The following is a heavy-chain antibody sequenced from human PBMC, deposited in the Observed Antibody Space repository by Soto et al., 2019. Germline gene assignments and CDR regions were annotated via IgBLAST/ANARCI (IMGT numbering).Heavy chain of an antibody. CDR3: AKDRRFLEWLLAPYYFDY. CDR2: ISGSGGST. CDR1: GFTFSSYA. V-gene: IGHV3-23*01. Sequence: EVQLLESGGGLVQPGGSLRLSCAASGFTFSSYAMSWVRQAPGKGLEWVSAISGSGGSTYYADSVKGRFTISRDNSKNTLYLQMNSLRAEDTAVYYCAKDRRFLEWLLAPYYFDYWGQGTLVTVSS. J-gene: IGHJ4*02. D-gene: IGHD3-3*01.